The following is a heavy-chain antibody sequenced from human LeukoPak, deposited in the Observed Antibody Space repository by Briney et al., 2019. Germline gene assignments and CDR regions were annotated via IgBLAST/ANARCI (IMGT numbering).Heavy chain of an antibody. Sequence: GASVKLSCKVSGYTLTELSMHWVRQAPGKGLEWMGGFDPEDGETIYAQKFQGRVTMTEDTSTNTAYMELSSLRSEDTAVYYCATSTGSAAMPENYWGQGTLVTVSS. CDR2: FDPEDGET. CDR1: GYTLTELS. D-gene: IGHD2-2*01. J-gene: IGHJ4*02. V-gene: IGHV1-24*01. CDR3: ATSTGSAAMPENY.